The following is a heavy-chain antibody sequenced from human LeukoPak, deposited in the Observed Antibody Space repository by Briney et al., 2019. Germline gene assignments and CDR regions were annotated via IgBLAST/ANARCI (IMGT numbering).Heavy chain of an antibody. D-gene: IGHD4-17*01. V-gene: IGHV1-18*01. CDR2: ISAYNGKT. CDR1: GYTFTNYG. Sequence: ASVKVSCKASGYTFTNYGISWVRQAPGQGPEWMGWISAYNGKTNYAQKVRGRVTMTTDTSTSTAYMELRSLRSDDTAVYYCARDDYGDYVSYFVHWGQGTLVIVSS. J-gene: IGHJ1*01. CDR3: ARDDYGDYVSYFVH.